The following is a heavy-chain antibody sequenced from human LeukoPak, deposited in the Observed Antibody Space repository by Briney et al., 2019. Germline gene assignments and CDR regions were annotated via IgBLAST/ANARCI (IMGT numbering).Heavy chain of an antibody. D-gene: IGHD1-26*01. Sequence: GGSLRLSCAASGFTFSTYRMSWVRQAPGKGLEWVANIKQDGSEKYYVDSVKGRFTISRDNAKNSLYLQMNSLRAEDTAMYYCARDYGSPADYYYYYYMDVWGKGTTVTVSS. J-gene: IGHJ6*03. CDR2: IKQDGSEK. CDR1: GFTFSTYR. V-gene: IGHV3-7*01. CDR3: ARDYGSPADYYYYYYMDV.